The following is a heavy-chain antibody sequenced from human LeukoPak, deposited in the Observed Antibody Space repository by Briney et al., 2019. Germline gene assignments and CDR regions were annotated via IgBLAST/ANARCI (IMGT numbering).Heavy chain of an antibody. CDR2: ISYDGSNK. Sequence: PGGSLRLSCAVSGFTFSSYVIHWVRQAPGKGLEWVAVISYDGSNKYYADSVKGRFTISRDNSKSTLDLQMNSLRAEDTAVYYCAKDLPGITIFGSFQHWGQGTLVTVSS. CDR3: AKDLPGITIFGSFQH. V-gene: IGHV3-30*18. CDR1: GFTFSSYV. J-gene: IGHJ1*01. D-gene: IGHD3-9*01.